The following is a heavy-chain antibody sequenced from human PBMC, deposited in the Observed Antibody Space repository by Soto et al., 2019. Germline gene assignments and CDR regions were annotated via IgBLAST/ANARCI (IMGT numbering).Heavy chain of an antibody. V-gene: IGHV3-30-3*01. CDR3: ARSVDY. J-gene: IGHJ4*02. CDR2: ISFDGSSE. CDR1: GFTFSSYA. Sequence: GGSLRLSCAASGFTFSSYAMHWVRQAPGKGLECVAVISFDGSSEHYSDSVKGRFSISRDNSKNTLYLEMNTLRTEDTAVYYCARSVDYWGQGTPVTVSS.